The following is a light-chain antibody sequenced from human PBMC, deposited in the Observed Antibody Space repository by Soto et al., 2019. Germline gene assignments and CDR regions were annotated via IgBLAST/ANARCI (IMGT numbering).Light chain of an antibody. V-gene: IGKV3-20*01. Sequence: EIVLTQSPGTLSLSPGERATLSGRASQSLSSSSLAWYQQKPGQAPRLLIYDASSRATGIPDRFSGSGSGTDFTLTISRLEPEDFAVYHCQQYDTSPTFGQGTKVDIK. CDR2: DAS. J-gene: IGKJ1*01. CDR3: QQYDTSPT. CDR1: QSLSSSS.